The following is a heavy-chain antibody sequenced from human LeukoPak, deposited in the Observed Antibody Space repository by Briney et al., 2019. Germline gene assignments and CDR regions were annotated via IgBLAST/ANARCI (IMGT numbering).Heavy chain of an antibody. J-gene: IGHJ6*02. D-gene: IGHD1-26*01. CDR3: ARREPRTYYYYGMDV. CDR1: GGTFSSYA. Sequence: GASVKVSCKASGGTFSSYAISWVRQAPGQGLEWMGRIIPILGIANYAQKFQGRVTITADKSTSTAYMELSSLRSEDTAVYYCARREPRTYYYYGMDVWGQGTTVTVSS. V-gene: IGHV1-69*04. CDR2: IIPILGIA.